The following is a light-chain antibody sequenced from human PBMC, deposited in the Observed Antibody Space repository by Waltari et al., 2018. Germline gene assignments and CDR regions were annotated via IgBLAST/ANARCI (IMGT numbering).Light chain of an antibody. V-gene: IGKV1-33*01. CDR1: QDIRNY. CDR2: GAS. Sequence: DIQMTQSPSSLSASVGDRATITCQASQDIRNYLNWYQQKPGKAPKVLIYGASNLETGFPSRFSGSGSGTHFTFTIISLQPEVIATYYCQQYDNLLFTFGPGTKVDIK. CDR3: QQYDNLLFT. J-gene: IGKJ3*01.